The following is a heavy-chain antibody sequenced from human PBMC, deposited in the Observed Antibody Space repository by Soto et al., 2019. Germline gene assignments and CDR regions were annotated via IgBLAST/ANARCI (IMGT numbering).Heavy chain of an antibody. Sequence: QITLKESGPTLVKPTQTLTLTCTFSGFSLTTRGVCVGWIRPPQGKALEWLALIYWDDDEGYSPSLKSSLTITKDTSKNQVVLTMINMDPVDTATYYCAHRPRGYSYHFDYWGQGTLVTVSS. J-gene: IGHJ4*02. D-gene: IGHD5-18*01. CDR1: GFSLTTRGVC. V-gene: IGHV2-5*02. CDR3: AHRPRGYSYHFDY. CDR2: IYWDDDE.